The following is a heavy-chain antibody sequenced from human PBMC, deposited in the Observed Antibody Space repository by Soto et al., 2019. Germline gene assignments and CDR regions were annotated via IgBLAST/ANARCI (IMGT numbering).Heavy chain of an antibody. CDR2: IYYSGST. CDR1: GGCC. V-gene: IGHV4-31*02. D-gene: IGHD3-3*01. J-gene: IGHJ6*02. CDR3: ARGLYDFWSGYSYYYYYGMDV. Sequence: GGCCRSWNNKHPGKGLEWIGYIYYSGSTYYNPSLKSRVTISVDTSKNQFSLKLSSVTAADTAVYYCARGLYDFWSGYSYYYYYGMDVWGQGTTVTVSS.